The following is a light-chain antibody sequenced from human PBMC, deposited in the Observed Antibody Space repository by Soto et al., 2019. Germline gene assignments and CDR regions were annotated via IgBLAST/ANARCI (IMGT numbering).Light chain of an antibody. J-gene: IGKJ1*01. CDR1: QAVNTR. V-gene: IGKV3-11*01. CDR2: LAS. CDR3: HQRQSWPRT. Sequence: EIVLTQSPATLSSFPGDRVTLSCRASQAVNTRLAWYQHKPGQAPRLLIYLASNRAAVVPARFSGSGSGTDFTLTISDVEPEDFAVYYCHQRQSWPRTVGQGTKVDIK.